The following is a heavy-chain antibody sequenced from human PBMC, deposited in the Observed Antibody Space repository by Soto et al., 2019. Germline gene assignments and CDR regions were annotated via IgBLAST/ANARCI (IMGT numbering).Heavy chain of an antibody. J-gene: IGHJ5*02. D-gene: IGHD3-9*01. Sequence: GSLRLSFSASGFTFSEYSMHWVRQAPGKGLQYVSTISSDGDITYYADSVKGRFTISRDNSKNTLYLQMNSLRPEDTAVYYCVKVSTFYDILTGYYSTNVFDPWGKGNRVTVSS. CDR1: GFTFSEYS. V-gene: IGHV3-64D*06. CDR3: VKVSTFYDILTGYYSTNVFDP. CDR2: ISSDGDIT.